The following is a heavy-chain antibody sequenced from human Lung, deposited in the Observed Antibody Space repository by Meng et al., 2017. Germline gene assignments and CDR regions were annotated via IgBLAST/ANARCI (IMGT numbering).Heavy chain of an antibody. V-gene: IGHV4-34*01. CDR3: ARGPTTMAHDFDY. CDR2: INHSGST. CDR1: GVSFSDYY. Sequence: QVHLQQWGAGLLKPSETLSLSCVVSGVSFSDYYWSWIRQPPGKVLEWIVEINHSGSTNYNPSLESRATISVDTSQNNLSLKLSSVTAADSAVYYCARGPTTMAHDFDYWGQGTLVTVSS. D-gene: IGHD4-11*01. J-gene: IGHJ4*02.